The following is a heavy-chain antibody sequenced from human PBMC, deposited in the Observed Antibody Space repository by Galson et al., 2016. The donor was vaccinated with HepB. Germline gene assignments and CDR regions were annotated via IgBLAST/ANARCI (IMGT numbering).Heavy chain of an antibody. CDR1: AGTFKNYA. Sequence: SLRLSCAVSAGTFKNYAMNWVRQAPGKGLEWVAAISGRGGRQSYEDSVRGRFTIARYNSKNTLRLQMNSVGVEDTAVYFCAKRGCFGELDKWGQGTGVVVSS. J-gene: IGHJ4*02. CDR3: AKRGCFGELDK. CDR2: ISGRGGRQ. D-gene: IGHD3-10*01. V-gene: IGHV3-23*01.